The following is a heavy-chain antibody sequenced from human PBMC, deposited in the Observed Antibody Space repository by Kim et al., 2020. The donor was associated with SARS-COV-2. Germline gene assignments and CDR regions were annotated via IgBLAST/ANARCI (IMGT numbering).Heavy chain of an antibody. CDR1: GFTFGDYA. D-gene: IGHD2-2*01. Sequence: GGSLRLSCTASGFTFGDYAMSWVRQAPGKGLEWVGFTRSKAYGGTTEYAASVKGRFTISRDDSKSIAYLQMNSLKTEDTAVYYCTTLQLWGQGTLVTVSS. CDR2: TRSKAYGGTT. V-gene: IGHV3-49*04. J-gene: IGHJ4*02. CDR3: TTLQL.